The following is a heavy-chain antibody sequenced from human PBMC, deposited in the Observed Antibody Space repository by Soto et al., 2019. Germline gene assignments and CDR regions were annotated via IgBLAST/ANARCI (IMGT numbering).Heavy chain of an antibody. D-gene: IGHD3-22*01. CDR2: ISGSGGSM. V-gene: IGHV3-23*01. CDR3: AKDYSDTSGYPDY. J-gene: IGHJ4*02. CDR1: GFTFSSYA. Sequence: GGSLRLSCAASGFTFSSYAMRWVRQAPGKGLEWVSAISGSGGSMYYADSVKGRFTISRDNSKNTLSLQMNSLRAEDTAVYYCAKDYSDTSGYPDYWGQGTLVTVSS.